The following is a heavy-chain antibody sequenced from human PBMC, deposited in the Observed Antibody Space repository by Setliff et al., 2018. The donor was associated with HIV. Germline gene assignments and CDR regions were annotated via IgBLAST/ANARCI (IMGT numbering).Heavy chain of an antibody. CDR3: ARGPRCTNGVCYYYFDY. D-gene: IGHD2-8*01. CDR2: INPNSGGT. Sequence: ASVKVSCKASGYTFTGYHMHWVRQAPGQGLEWMGRINPNSGGTNYAQKFQGRVTMTRDTSISTAYMELSRLRSDDTAVYYCARGPRCTNGVCYYYFDYWGQGTLVTVPQ. CDR1: GYTFTGYH. J-gene: IGHJ4*02. V-gene: IGHV1-2*06.